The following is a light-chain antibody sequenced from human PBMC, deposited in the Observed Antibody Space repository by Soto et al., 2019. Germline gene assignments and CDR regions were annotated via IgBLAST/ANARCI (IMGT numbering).Light chain of an antibody. CDR2: KVS. CDR1: QSLAYSDGNTY. CDR3: MQGTRWPPYT. J-gene: IGKJ2*01. V-gene: IGKV2-30*01. Sequence: DVVMTQSPLSLPVTLGQPASISCRSSQSLAYSDGNTYLNWFQQRPGQSPRRLMYKVSNRDSGVPDRFSGSGSGADFTLKISRVEAEGVGVYYCMQGTRWPPYTFGQGTKLEIK.